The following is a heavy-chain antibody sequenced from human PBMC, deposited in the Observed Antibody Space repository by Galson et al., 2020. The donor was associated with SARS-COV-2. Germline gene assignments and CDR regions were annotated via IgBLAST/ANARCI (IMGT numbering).Heavy chain of an antibody. D-gene: IGHD1-7*01. Sequence: GGSLRLSCAASGFTFGIHSMHWVRQAPGKGLEWVSSINSRSSYIYYTDSVTGRFTISRDNAKNSMYLEMNSLRAEDTAVYYCARDGTTDADELYLDYWGQGTLVTVSS. V-gene: IGHV3-21*01. J-gene: IGHJ4*02. CDR2: INSRSSYI. CDR3: ARDGTTDADELYLDY. CDR1: GFTFGIHS.